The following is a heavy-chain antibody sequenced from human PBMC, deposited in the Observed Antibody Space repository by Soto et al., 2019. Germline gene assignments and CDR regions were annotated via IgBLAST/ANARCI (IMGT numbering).Heavy chain of an antibody. Sequence: SETLSLTCTVSGGSISSYYWSWIRQPPGKGLEWIGYIYYSGSTNYNPSLKSRVTISVDTYKNQFSLKLSSVTAADTAVYYCARDGLYCSGGSCYNWFDPWGQGTLVTVSS. CDR2: IYYSGST. CDR3: ARDGLYCSGGSCYNWFDP. J-gene: IGHJ5*02. D-gene: IGHD2-15*01. CDR1: GGSISSYY. V-gene: IGHV4-59*01.